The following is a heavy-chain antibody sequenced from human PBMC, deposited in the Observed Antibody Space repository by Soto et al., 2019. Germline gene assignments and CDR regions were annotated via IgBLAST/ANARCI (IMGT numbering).Heavy chain of an antibody. CDR3: TRANWYSEY. J-gene: IGHJ4*02. V-gene: IGHV4-59*11. CDR1: GSSLSNHY. D-gene: IGHD7-27*01. CDR2: IYYNGNT. Sequence: QVQLHESGPGLVKPSETLSLTCPVSGSSLSNHYWSWSRQPPGKGLEWIGNIYYNGNTNYNPPLKSRVTMSVDTSKNQISLKLSSVTAADTAVYYCTRANWYSEYWGQGTLVTVSS.